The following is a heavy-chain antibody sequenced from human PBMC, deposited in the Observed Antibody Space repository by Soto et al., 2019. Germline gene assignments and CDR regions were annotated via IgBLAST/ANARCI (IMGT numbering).Heavy chain of an antibody. CDR1: GFIFSTTD. CDR3: VKNSGWFNS. V-gene: IGHV3-23*01. CDR2: IYGDGRTT. J-gene: IGHJ5*01. D-gene: IGHD3-10*01. Sequence: GGSLRLSCEASGFIFSTTDMSWVRQAPGKGLEWVSTIYGDGRTTYCADSVRGRFSISRDNSKNMVYLQMDSLRVDDTAIYYCVKNSGWFNSWGQGSLVTVSS.